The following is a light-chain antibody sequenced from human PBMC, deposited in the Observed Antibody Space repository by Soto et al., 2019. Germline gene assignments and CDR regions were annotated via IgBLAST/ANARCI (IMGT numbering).Light chain of an antibody. CDR1: SSDVGGHDS. J-gene: IGLJ1*01. Sequence: QSVLTQPASVSGSPGQSIAISCTGTSSDVGGHDSVSWYQQHPGKAPKLMIYNVSNRPSGVSNRFSGSKSGNTASLTISGLLAEDEADYFCTSYTSASTYVIGAGTKLTFL. V-gene: IGLV2-14*01. CDR2: NVS. CDR3: TSYTSASTYV.